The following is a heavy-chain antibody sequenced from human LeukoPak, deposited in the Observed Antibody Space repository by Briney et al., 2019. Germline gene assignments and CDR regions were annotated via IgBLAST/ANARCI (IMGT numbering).Heavy chain of an antibody. J-gene: IGHJ4*02. CDR1: GFTFSSYA. V-gene: IGHV3-30*04. CDR3: ARDPGDGLPRYYFDY. D-gene: IGHD7-27*01. CDR2: ISYDGSNK. Sequence: GGSLRLSCAASGFTFSSYAMHWVRQAPGKGLEWVAVISYDGSNKYYADSVKGRFTISRDNSKNTLYLQMNSLRAEDTAVYYCARDPGDGLPRYYFDYWGQGTLVTVSS.